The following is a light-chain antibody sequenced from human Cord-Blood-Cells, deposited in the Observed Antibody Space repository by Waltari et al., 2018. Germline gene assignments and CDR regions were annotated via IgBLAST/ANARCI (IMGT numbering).Light chain of an antibody. CDR3: QAWDSSTVV. CDR2: QDS. CDR1: NLGDKY. V-gene: IGLV3-1*01. J-gene: IGLJ2*01. Sequence: SYELTQPPSVSVSPGQTASITCSGDNLGDKYACCYQQKPGQSPVRVIYQDSKRPSGIPERFSGSNSGNTATLTISGTQAMDEADYDCQAWDSSTVVFGGGTKLTVL.